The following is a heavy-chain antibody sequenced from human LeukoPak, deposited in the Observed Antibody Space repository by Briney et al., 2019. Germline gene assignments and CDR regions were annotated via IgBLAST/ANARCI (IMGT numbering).Heavy chain of an antibody. CDR3: ARGRTTYSSSYHNWFDP. CDR2: INHSGST. CDR1: GGSFSGYY. J-gene: IGHJ5*02. D-gene: IGHD6-13*01. Sequence: KPSETLSLTCAVYGGSFSGYYWSWIRQPPGKGLEWIGEINHSGSTNYNPSLKSRVTISVDTSKNQFSLKLSSVTAADTAVYYCARGRTTYSSSYHNWFDPWGQGTLVTVSS. V-gene: IGHV4-34*01.